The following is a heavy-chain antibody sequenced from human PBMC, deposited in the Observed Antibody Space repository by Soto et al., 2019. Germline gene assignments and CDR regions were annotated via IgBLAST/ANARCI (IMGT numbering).Heavy chain of an antibody. V-gene: IGHV3-7*03. J-gene: IGHJ4*02. Sequence: EVQLVESGGDLVQPGGSLRLSCAASGFTLRTFHMSWLRQAPGQGLEWVANINPDGSVKYYVDSVKGRFTISRDNDNNSRFLQMNSLRADDTAVYYCVKPDGGNSWGDYWGQGTLVTVSS. D-gene: IGHD2-21*02. CDR2: INPDGSVK. CDR1: GFTLRTFH. CDR3: VKPDGGNSWGDY.